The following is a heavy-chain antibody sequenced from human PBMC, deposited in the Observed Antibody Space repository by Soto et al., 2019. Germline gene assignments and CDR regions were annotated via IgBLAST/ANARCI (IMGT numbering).Heavy chain of an antibody. J-gene: IGHJ6*02. CDR2: ISYNGSNK. Sequence: GGSLRLSCAASGFTFSIYGMHWVRQAPGRGLEWVAAISYNGSNKYYADFVKGRFTISRDKSKNTLDLQMNSLRVEDTGVYYCAKDGLEYQRYYGMDFWGQGTTVTVSS. CDR1: GFTFSIYG. D-gene: IGHD2-2*01. V-gene: IGHV3-30*18. CDR3: AKDGLEYQRYYGMDF.